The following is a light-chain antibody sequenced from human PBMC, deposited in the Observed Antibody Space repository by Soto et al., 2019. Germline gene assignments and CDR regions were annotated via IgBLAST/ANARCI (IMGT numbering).Light chain of an antibody. CDR2: EVS. Sequence: QSALTQPASVSGSPGQSITISCTGTSSDVGGYNYVSWYQQHPGKAPKLMIYEVSNRPSGVSNRFSGSKSGNTASRTISGLKAEYEADYYCSSYTSSSTRVFGGGTKLPVL. CDR1: SSDVGGYNY. J-gene: IGLJ3*02. CDR3: SSYTSSSTRV. V-gene: IGLV2-14*01.